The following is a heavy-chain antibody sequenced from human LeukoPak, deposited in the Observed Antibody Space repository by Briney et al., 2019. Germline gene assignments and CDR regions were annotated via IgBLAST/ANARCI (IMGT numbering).Heavy chain of an antibody. CDR3: ARTPYSGNYVDY. CDR1: EFSLSTSGMR. J-gene: IGHJ4*02. CDR2: IDWDDDK. Sequence: SGPALVKPTQTLTLTCTFSEFSLSTSGMRVSWIRQPPGKALEWLARIDWDDDKFYNTSLKTRLTISKDTSKNQVVLTMTNMDPVDTATYYCARTPYSGNYVDYWGQGTLVTVSS. V-gene: IGHV2-70*04. D-gene: IGHD1-26*01.